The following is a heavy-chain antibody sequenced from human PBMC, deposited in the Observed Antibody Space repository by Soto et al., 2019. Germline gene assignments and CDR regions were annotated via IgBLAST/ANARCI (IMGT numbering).Heavy chain of an antibody. CDR2: ISAYNGNT. D-gene: IGHD3-16*02. V-gene: IGHV1-18*04. Sequence: GASVKVSCKASGYTFTSYGISWVRQAPGQGLEWMGWISAYNGNTNYAQKLQGRVTMTTDTSTSTAYMELRSLRSDDTAVYYCAREGATYYDYVWGSYRSRYFDYWGQGTLVTVSS. J-gene: IGHJ4*02. CDR3: AREGATYYDYVWGSYRSRYFDY. CDR1: GYTFTSYG.